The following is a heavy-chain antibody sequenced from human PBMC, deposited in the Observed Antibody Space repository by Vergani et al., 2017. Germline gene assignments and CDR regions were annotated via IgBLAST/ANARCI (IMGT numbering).Heavy chain of an antibody. CDR1: EYSFGNYW. CDR2: IYPADSDT. D-gene: IGHD1-1*01. V-gene: IGHV5-51*01. Sequence: EVELVQSGPEMRKPGESLKISCKGSEYSFGNYWIGWVRQMPGKGLEWMGIIYPADSDTRYSPSFQGQVTISAGKSITTAFLQWDSLKASDTALYYCARQTTYTDSWGQGTLVTVSS. J-gene: IGHJ4*02. CDR3: ARQTTYTDS.